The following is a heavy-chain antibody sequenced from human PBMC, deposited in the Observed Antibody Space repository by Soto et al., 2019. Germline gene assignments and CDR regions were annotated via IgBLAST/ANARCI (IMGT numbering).Heavy chain of an antibody. CDR1: GFTFSGYS. V-gene: IGHV3-48*02. J-gene: IGHJ4*02. CDR2: ISSGSKTI. D-gene: IGHD3-9*01. CDR3: VREDILGVRSFDY. Sequence: GGSLRLSCAASGFTFSGYSVNWVRQAPGKGLEWISYISSGSKTIYYADSVKGRFIVSRDNAKNSQYLQMNSLRDEDTAVYYCVREDILGVRSFDYWGQGTLVTVSS.